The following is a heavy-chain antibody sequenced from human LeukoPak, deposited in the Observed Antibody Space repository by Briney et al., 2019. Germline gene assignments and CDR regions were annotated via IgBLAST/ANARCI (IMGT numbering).Heavy chain of an antibody. V-gene: IGHV3-9*01. CDR3: AKTPYYDFWSDSPLDY. D-gene: IGHD3-3*01. CDR2: ISWNSGSI. J-gene: IGHJ4*02. CDR1: GFTFDDYA. Sequence: GGSLRLSCAASGFTFDDYAMHWVRQAPGKGLEWVSGISWNSGSIGYADSVKGRFTISRDNAKNSLYLQMNSPRAEDTALYYCAKTPYYDFWSDSPLDYWGQGTLVTVSS.